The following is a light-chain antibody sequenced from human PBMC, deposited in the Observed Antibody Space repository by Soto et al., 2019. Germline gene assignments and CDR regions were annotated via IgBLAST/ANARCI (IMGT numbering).Light chain of an antibody. V-gene: IGKV1-5*03. J-gene: IGKJ4*02. CDR3: QQYDSSST. CDR1: QNIRSW. Sequence: DIQMTQSPSTLSASVGDRVTITCRASQNIRSWLAWYQQKPGKAPRLLIYKASSLESGVPSRFSGSESGTEFTLTTSSLQPDDSATYYCQQYDSSSTFGGGTKVDIK. CDR2: KAS.